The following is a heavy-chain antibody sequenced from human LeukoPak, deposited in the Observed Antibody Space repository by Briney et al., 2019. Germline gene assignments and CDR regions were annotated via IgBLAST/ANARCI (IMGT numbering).Heavy chain of an antibody. CDR1: GGTFSSYA. Sequence: ASVRVSCKASGGTFSSYAISLVRQAPGQGLEWMGGIIPIFGTANYAQKFQGRVTITADESTSTAYMELSSLRSEDTAVYYCARVPTYYYDSSGYGTWYNWFDPWGQGTLVTVSS. V-gene: IGHV1-69*13. CDR2: IIPIFGTA. J-gene: IGHJ5*02. D-gene: IGHD3-22*01. CDR3: ARVPTYYYDSSGYGTWYNWFDP.